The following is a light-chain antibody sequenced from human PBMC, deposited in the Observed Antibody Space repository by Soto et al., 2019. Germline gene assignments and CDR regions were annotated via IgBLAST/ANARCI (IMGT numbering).Light chain of an antibody. Sequence: EIVLTRSPGTLSLSPGERVTLSCRASQSVSSSYLTWYQQKPGQAPRLLIYGASTRATGIPARFSGSGSGTDFTLTIATLEPEDFAVYYCQQYGDSPRTFGQGTRLEIK. CDR3: QQYGDSPRT. CDR1: QSVSSSY. V-gene: IGKV3-20*01. CDR2: GAS. J-gene: IGKJ5*01.